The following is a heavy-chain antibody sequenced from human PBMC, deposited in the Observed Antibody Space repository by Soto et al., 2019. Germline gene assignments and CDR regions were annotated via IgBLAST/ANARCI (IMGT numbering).Heavy chain of an antibody. Sequence: QVQLVQSGAEVKKPGASVKVSCKGLGYNFIKYGINWVRQAPGQGLEWMGWISPYSGYTHSAQKFQGRINLTTDTAANTAYMELRSLRSADTALYYCTREAIVVIPAAQPSHFDSWGQGTLVTVSS. CDR3: TREAIVVIPAAQPSHFDS. CDR2: ISPYSGYT. V-gene: IGHV1-18*01. J-gene: IGHJ4*02. CDR1: GYNFIKYG. D-gene: IGHD2-2*01.